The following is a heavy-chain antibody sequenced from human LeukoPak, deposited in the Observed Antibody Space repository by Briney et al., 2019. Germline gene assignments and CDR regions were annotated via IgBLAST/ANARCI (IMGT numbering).Heavy chain of an antibody. CDR3: AKDPGEVRGVIITGNWFDP. CDR2: ISGSGGST. D-gene: IGHD3-10*01. V-gene: IGHV3-23*01. CDR1: GFTFSSYA. J-gene: IGHJ5*02. Sequence: PGGSLRLSCAASGFTFSSYAMSWVRQAPGKGLEWVSAISGSGGSTYYADSVKGRFTISRDNSKNTLYLQMNSLRAEDTAVYYCAKDPGEVRGVIITGNWFDPWGQGTLVTVSS.